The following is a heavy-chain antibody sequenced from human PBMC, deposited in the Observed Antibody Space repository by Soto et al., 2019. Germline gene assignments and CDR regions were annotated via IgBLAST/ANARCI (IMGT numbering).Heavy chain of an antibody. V-gene: IGHV3-73*01. D-gene: IGHD4-17*01. CDR3: TRPPLNDYGDYQSLDY. CDR2: IRSKANSYAT. CDR1: GFTFSGSA. Sequence: GGSLRLSCAASGFTFSGSAMHWVRQASGKGLEWVGRIRSKANSYATAYAASVKGRFTISRDDSKNTAYLQMNSLKTEDTAVYYCTRPPLNDYGDYQSLDYWGQGTLVTVSS. J-gene: IGHJ4*02.